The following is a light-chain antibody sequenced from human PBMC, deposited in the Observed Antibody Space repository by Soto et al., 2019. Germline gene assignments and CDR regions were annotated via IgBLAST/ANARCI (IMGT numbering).Light chain of an antibody. V-gene: IGKV1-5*01. CDR1: QRITTW. Sequence: DIQMTQSPSTVSAYVGDSVTITCRASQRITTWLAWYQQRPGKAPKLLIYDVSSLQSGVPSRFSGSGSGTEFTLTISSLQPDDFATYYCQPYKMDSPWTFGQGTKVDIK. J-gene: IGKJ1*01. CDR2: DVS. CDR3: QPYKMDSPWT.